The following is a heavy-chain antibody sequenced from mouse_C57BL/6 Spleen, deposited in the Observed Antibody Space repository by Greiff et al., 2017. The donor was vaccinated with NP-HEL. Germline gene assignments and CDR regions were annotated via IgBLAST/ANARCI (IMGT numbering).Heavy chain of an antibody. V-gene: IGHV1-55*01. D-gene: IGHD2-4*01. CDR2: IYPGSGST. CDR3: ARKGYDYDERESDAMDY. Sequence: VQLQQPGAELVKPGASVKMSCKASGYTFTSYWITWVKQRPGQGLEWIGEIYPGSGSTNYNEKFKNKATLTVDTSSSTAYMQLSSLTSEDSAVYYCARKGYDYDERESDAMDYWGQGTSVTVSS. J-gene: IGHJ4*01. CDR1: GYTFTSYW.